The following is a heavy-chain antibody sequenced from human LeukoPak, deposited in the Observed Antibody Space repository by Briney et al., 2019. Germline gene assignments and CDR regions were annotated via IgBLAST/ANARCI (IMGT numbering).Heavy chain of an antibody. CDR1: GFTFSNYW. Sequence: PGGSLRLSCAASGFTFSNYWMHWVRRAPGKGLVWVSRIKSDGSSTSYADFVKGRFTISRDNAKNTLYLQMNSLRAEDTAVYYSARDPDICSGGSCYSHFDYWGQGTLVTVSS. CDR2: IKSDGSST. J-gene: IGHJ4*02. D-gene: IGHD2-15*01. V-gene: IGHV3-74*01. CDR3: ARDPDICSGGSCYSHFDY.